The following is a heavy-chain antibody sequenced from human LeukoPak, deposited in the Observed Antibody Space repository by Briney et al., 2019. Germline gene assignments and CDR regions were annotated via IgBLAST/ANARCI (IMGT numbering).Heavy chain of an antibody. J-gene: IGHJ4*02. Sequence: GASVKVSCKASGGTFSSYAISWVRQAPGQGLEWMGRIIPILGIANYAQKFQGRVTITADKSPSTAYMELSSLRSEDTAVYYCARSTGRYGSGSYYNPPFDYWGQGTLVTVSS. CDR1: GGTFSSYA. CDR2: IIPILGIA. V-gene: IGHV1-69*04. CDR3: ARSTGRYGSGSYYNPPFDY. D-gene: IGHD3-10*01.